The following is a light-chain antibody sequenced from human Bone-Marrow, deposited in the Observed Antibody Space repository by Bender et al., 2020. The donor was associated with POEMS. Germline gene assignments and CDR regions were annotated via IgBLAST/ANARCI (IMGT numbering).Light chain of an antibody. V-gene: IGLV2-14*02. J-gene: IGLJ3*02. CDR2: ENF. CDR1: SNDIGSYNL. Sequence: QSALTQPASVSGSPGQSITISCTGSSNDIGSYNLVSWYQQLPGRAPKLMLYENFKRPSGVPDRFSGSKSGTSASLAISGLQSEDEADYYCAAWEDSLNGWVFGGGTKLTVL. CDR3: AAWEDSLNGWV.